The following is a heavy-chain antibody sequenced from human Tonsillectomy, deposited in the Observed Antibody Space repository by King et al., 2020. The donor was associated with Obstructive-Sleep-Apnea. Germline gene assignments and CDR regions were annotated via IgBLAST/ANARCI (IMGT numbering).Heavy chain of an antibody. Sequence: LPLQESGPGLVRPSETLSLSCSVSGGYIGNYYWSWIRQSPGKGLEWIGYVYNPGNTNYNPSLKSRVSISLDTSKNQFSLKLSSVTAADTALYFCARGNTLTAFTHWGQGTLATVSS. CDR3: ARGNTLTAFTH. J-gene: IGHJ4*02. V-gene: IGHV4-59*01. CDR1: GGYIGNYY. CDR2: VYNPGNT. D-gene: IGHD3-9*01.